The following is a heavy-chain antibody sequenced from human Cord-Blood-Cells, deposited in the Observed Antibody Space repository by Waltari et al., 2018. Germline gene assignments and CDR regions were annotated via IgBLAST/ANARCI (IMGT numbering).Heavy chain of an antibody. CDR1: GGSFSGYY. J-gene: IGHJ6*02. CDR3: ARRGPGPGYSGSYYYYYYGMDV. Sequence: QVQLRQWGAGLLKPSETLSPTCAVYGGSFSGYYWSWIRQPPGKGLEWIGEINHSGSTNYNPSLKSRVTISVDTSKNQFSLKLSSVTAADTAVYYCARRGPGPGYSGSYYYYYYGMDVWGQGTTVTVSS. CDR2: INHSGST. D-gene: IGHD1-26*01. V-gene: IGHV4-34*01.